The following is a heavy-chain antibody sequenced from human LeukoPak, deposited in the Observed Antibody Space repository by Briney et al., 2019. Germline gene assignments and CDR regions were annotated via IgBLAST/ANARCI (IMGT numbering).Heavy chain of an antibody. Sequence: ESGPTLLNPTQTLTLTCTFSGFSLSTNGMCMSWIRQPPAKALEWLARIDWDDDKYYSTSLKTRLTISKDTSKNQVVLKMTNMDPVDTATYYCARIPSLQSDAFDIWGQGTMVTVSS. CDR1: GFSLSTNGMC. CDR3: ARIPSLQSDAFDI. V-gene: IGHV2-70*11. CDR2: IDWDDDK. J-gene: IGHJ3*02. D-gene: IGHD5-24*01.